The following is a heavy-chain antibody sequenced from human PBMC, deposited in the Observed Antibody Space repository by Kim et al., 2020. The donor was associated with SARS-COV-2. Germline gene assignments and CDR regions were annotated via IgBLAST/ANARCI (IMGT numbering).Heavy chain of an antibody. CDR2: IYYSGST. D-gene: IGHD6-13*01. V-gene: IGHV4-39*01. Sequence: SETLSLTCTVSGGSISSSSYYWGWIRQPPGKGLEWIGSIYYSGSTYYNPSLKSRVTISVDTSKNQFSLKLSSVTAADTAVYYCASFIAAAAGTGYYYYGMDVWGQGTTVTVSS. J-gene: IGHJ6*02. CDR3: ASFIAAAAGTGYYYYGMDV. CDR1: GGSISSSSYY.